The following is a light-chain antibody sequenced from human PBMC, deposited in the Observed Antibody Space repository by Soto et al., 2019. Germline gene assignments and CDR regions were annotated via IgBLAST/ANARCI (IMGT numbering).Light chain of an antibody. J-gene: IGKJ5*01. CDR2: GAS. CDR1: QSISVN. V-gene: IGKV3-20*01. Sequence: TQSPATLSVSPGERAALSCRASQSISVNLAWYQQKPGQAPRLLIYGASSRATGIPDRFSGSGSGTDFTLTITRLEPDDSAVYYCQQHGISHITFGQGTRLEIK. CDR3: QQHGISHIT.